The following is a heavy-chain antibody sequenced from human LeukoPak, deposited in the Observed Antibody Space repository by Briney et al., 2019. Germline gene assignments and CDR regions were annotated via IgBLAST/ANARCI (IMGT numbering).Heavy chain of an antibody. D-gene: IGHD2-15*01. V-gene: IGHV3-48*03. CDR2: ISSSGSTI. CDR1: GFTFSSYE. CDR3: ARGRNLVVVAATDMDV. Sequence: GGSLRLSCAAFGFTFSSYEMNWVRQAPGKGLEWVSYISSSGSTIYYADSVKGRFAISRDNAKNSLYLQMNSLRAEDTAVYYCARGRNLVVVAATDMDVWGKGTTVTVSS. J-gene: IGHJ6*03.